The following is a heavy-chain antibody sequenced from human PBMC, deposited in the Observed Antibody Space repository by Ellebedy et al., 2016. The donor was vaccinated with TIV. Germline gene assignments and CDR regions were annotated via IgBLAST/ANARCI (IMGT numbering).Heavy chain of an antibody. Sequence: AASVKVSCKTSGYTFTDYYIHWARQAPGQGLEWMGWINPNSGGTNYAQKFQGWATMTRDTSISTAYMELTRLTSDDTAVYYCARDRVGYTSAGSYYYYGMDVWGQGTTVTVSS. CDR2: INPNSGGT. J-gene: IGHJ6*02. CDR1: GYTFTDYY. CDR3: ARDRVGYTSAGSYYYYGMDV. D-gene: IGHD5-18*01. V-gene: IGHV1-2*04.